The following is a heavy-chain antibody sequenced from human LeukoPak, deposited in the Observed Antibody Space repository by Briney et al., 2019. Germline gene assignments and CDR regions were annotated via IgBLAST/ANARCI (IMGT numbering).Heavy chain of an antibody. CDR2: IWYDGSNK. CDR1: GFTFRDYA. CDR3: ARDQGYGDYRAFDI. V-gene: IGHV3-33*08. J-gene: IGHJ3*02. Sequence: GGSLRLSCAASGFTFRDYAISWVRQAPGKGLEWVALIWYDGSNKYYGDSVKGRFTISRDNSKNTLYLQMNSLRAEDTAVYYCARDQGYGDYRAFDIWGQGTMVTVSS. D-gene: IGHD4-17*01.